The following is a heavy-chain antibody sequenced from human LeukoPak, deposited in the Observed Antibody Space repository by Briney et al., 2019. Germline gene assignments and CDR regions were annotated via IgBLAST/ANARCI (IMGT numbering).Heavy chain of an antibody. D-gene: IGHD1-26*01. V-gene: IGHV3-48*03. CDR1: GFTFSSYE. Sequence: GGSLRLSCAASGFTFSSYEMNWVRQAPGKGLEWVSYISSSGSTIYYADSVKGRFTISRDNAKNSLYLQMNSLRAEDTAVYYCARVVMRRYYFDYWGQGTLVTVSS. CDR2: ISSSGSTI. CDR3: ARVVMRRYYFDY. J-gene: IGHJ4*02.